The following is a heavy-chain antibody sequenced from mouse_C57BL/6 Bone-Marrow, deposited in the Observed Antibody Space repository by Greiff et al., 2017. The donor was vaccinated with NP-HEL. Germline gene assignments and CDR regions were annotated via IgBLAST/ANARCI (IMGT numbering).Heavy chain of an antibody. Sequence: EVQLVESGPELVKPGASVKIPCKASGYTFTDYNMDWVKQSPGKSLEWIGDINPNNGGTTYNQKFKGKATLTVDKSSSTAYMELRSLTSEDTAVYYCASDSTGYPYYFDYWGKGTTLTVAS. CDR2: INPNNGGT. CDR3: ASDSTGYPYYFDY. D-gene: IGHD3-2*02. J-gene: IGHJ2*01. V-gene: IGHV1-18*01. CDR1: GYTFTDYN.